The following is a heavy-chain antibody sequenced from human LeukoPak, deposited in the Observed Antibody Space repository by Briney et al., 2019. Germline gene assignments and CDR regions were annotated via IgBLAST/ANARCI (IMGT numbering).Heavy chain of an antibody. Sequence: GGSLRLSCAASGFTFSSYAMHWVRQAPGRGLEYVSAISGNGGSTYYADSVKGRFTISRDNSKNTLYLQMNGLRAEDTAVYYCRGEASRGYYDFWSGYYNFDYWGQGTLVTVSS. CDR2: ISGNGGST. J-gene: IGHJ4*02. V-gene: IGHV3-64*04. CDR1: GFTFSSYA. CDR3: RGEASRGYYDFWSGYYNFDY. D-gene: IGHD3-3*01.